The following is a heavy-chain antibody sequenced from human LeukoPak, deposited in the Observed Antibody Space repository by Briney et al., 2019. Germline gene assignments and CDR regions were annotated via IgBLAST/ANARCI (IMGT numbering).Heavy chain of an antibody. V-gene: IGHV3-21*01. J-gene: IGHJ3*02. CDR1: GFTFSSYS. CDR2: ISGSSTYM. CDR3: ARGDGATPPDVFDI. Sequence: GGSLRLSCAASGFTFSSYSMNWVRQAPGKGLQWVSSISGSSTYMYYADSVKGRFTISRDNAKNSLYLQMNSLRGEDTAVYYCARGDGATPPDVFDIWGQGTMVTVSS. D-gene: IGHD3-10*01.